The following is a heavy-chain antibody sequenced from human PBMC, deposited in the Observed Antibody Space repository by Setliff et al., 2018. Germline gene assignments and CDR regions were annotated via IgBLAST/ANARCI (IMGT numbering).Heavy chain of an antibody. J-gene: IGHJ2*01. CDR2: ISAYNGNT. CDR3: ARVVGGGGNGGHWYFDL. D-gene: IGHD2-15*01. V-gene: IGHV1-18*01. CDR1: GYTFTSYG. Sequence: GASVKVSCKASGYTFTSYGISWVRQAPGQGLEWMGWISAYNGNTNYAQKLQGRVTMTTDTSTSTAYMELRSLRSDDTAVYYCARVVGGGGNGGHWYFDLWGRGTLVTVSS.